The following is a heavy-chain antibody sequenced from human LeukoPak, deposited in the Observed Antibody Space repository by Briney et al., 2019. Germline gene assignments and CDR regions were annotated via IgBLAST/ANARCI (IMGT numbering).Heavy chain of an antibody. V-gene: IGHV4-34*01. D-gene: IGHD2-21*02. Sequence: SETLSLTCAVYGGSFSGYYWSWIRQPPGKGLEWIGEINHSGSTNYNPSLKSRVTISVDTSKNQFSLKLRSVTAADTAVYYCARVGIVVVTAIYWYFDLWGRGTLVTVSS. CDR2: INHSGST. CDR1: GGSFSGYY. J-gene: IGHJ2*01. CDR3: ARVGIVVVTAIYWYFDL.